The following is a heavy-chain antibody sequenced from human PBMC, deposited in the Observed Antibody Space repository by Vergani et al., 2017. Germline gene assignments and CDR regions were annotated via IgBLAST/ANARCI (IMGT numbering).Heavy chain of an antibody. Sequence: QVHLQQWGAGLLKPSETLSLTCAVSGGSFSTYYWSWIRQPPGKGLEWIGEINHSGSTNYNTSLKSRVTISVDTSKNQVSLKLSSVTAADTAVHYCARGAGYDSSGYHYDFDYWGQGTLVTVSS. J-gene: IGHJ4*02. CDR3: ARGAGYDSSGYHYDFDY. CDR1: GGSFSTYY. D-gene: IGHD3-22*01. V-gene: IGHV4-34*01. CDR2: INHSGST.